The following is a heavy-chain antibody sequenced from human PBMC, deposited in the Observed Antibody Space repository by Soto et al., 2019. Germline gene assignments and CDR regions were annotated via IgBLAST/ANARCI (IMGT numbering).Heavy chain of an antibody. CDR1: GGSISSGDYY. J-gene: IGHJ4*02. CDR2: IYYSGST. Sequence: SETLSLTCSVSGGSISSGDYYWNWIRQPPGKGLEWIGHIYYSGSTYYNSSLKSRVTISLDTSKNQFSLKLSSVTAADTAVYYCARRYGPGFDYWGQGTLVTVSS. V-gene: IGHV4-30-4*01. CDR3: ARRYGPGFDY. D-gene: IGHD4-17*01.